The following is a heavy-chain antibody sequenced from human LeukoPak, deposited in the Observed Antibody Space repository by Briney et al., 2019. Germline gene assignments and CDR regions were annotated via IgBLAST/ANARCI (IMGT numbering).Heavy chain of an antibody. V-gene: IGHV4-39*07. CDR2: IFYSGST. CDR3: VRTISDGSGDY. D-gene: IGHD3-10*01. CDR1: GGSISSGSYY. J-gene: IGHJ4*02. Sequence: SETLSLTCTVSGGSISSGSYYWGWVRQPPGKGLEYIGTIFYSGSTYYNPSLKSRVTMSVDTSKNHFSLRLSSVTAADTAVYYCVRTISDGSGDYWGQGILVTVSA.